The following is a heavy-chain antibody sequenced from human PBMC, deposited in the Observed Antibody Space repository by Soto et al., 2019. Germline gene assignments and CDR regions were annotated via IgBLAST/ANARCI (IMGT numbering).Heavy chain of an antibody. D-gene: IGHD1-1*01. CDR1: VYTFTSYG. Sequence: HVHLVQSGAEVKKPGASVKVSCKASVYTFTSYGITWVRQAPGQGLEWMGWIGGHNGNTDYAQKLQGRVVVTRDTSTSTAYMELRSLRSDDTAVYYCARGRYGDYWGQGALVTVSS. CDR3: ARGRYGDY. V-gene: IGHV1-18*01. CDR2: IGGHNGNT. J-gene: IGHJ4*02.